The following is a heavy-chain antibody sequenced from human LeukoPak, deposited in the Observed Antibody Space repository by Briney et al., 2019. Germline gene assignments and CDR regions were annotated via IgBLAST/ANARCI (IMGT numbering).Heavy chain of an antibody. CDR3: ATYRWELLPDY. CDR1: GGSFSGYY. J-gene: IGHJ4*02. V-gene: IGHV4-34*01. D-gene: IGHD1-26*01. CDR2: INHSGST. Sequence: ASETLSLTCTVYGGSFSGYYWSWIRQPPGKGLEWIGEINHSGSTNYNPSLKSRVTISVGTSKNQFSLKLSSVTAADTAVYYCATYRWELLPDYWGQGTLVTVSS.